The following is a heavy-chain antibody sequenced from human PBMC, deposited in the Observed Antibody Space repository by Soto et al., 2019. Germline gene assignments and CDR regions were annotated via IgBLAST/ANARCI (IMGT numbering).Heavy chain of an antibody. V-gene: IGHV2-5*02. J-gene: IGHJ5*02. CDR3: AHGTEKFDP. CDR1: GFSLSTSGVG. CDR2: IYWDDDK. Sequence: QITLKESGPTLVKPTQTLTQTCTFSGFSLSTSGVGVAWIPQPPGKALEWLALIYWDDDKRYSPSLKSRLTNTKDTSKNQVVLTMTKMDPLDTATYYCAHGTEKFDPWGQGTLVTVSS.